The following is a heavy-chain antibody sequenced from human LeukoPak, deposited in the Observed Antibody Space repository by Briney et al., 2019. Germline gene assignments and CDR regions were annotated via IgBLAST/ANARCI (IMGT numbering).Heavy chain of an antibody. CDR3: ARTHSSSASYYYYYYYMDV. V-gene: IGHV1-2*02. D-gene: IGHD6-6*01. J-gene: IGHJ6*03. CDR2: INPNSGGT. Sequence: GASVKVSCKASGYTFTGYYMHWVRQAPGQGREWMGWINPNSGGTNYAQKFQGRVTMTRDTSISTAYMELSRLRSDDTAVYYCARTHSSSASYYYYYYYMDVWGKGTTVTVSS. CDR1: GYTFTGYY.